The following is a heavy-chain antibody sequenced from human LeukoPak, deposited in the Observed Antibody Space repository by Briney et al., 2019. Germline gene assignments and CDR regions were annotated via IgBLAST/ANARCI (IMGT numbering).Heavy chain of an antibody. CDR3: ARESDSSYYYYGMDV. D-gene: IGHD6-13*01. Sequence: SETLSLTCTVSSGSISSYYWSWIRQPPGKGLDWIGYIYYSGSTNYNPSPKSRVTISVDTSKNQFSLKLSSVTAADTAVYYCARESDSSYYYYGMDVWGQGTTVTVSS. CDR1: SGSISSYY. CDR2: IYYSGST. J-gene: IGHJ6*02. V-gene: IGHV4-59*12.